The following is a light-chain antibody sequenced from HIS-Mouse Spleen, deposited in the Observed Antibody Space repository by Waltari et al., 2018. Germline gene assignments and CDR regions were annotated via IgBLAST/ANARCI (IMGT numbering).Light chain of an antibody. CDR3: QQLNSYPPT. J-gene: IGKJ1*01. CDR1: QGISSY. CDR2: ASS. V-gene: IGKV1-9*01. Sequence: DIQLTQSPSFLSASVGDRVTITCRASQGISSYLAWYQQKPGKAPKLLIHASSTLQSGVPSRFSGSGSGTEFTLTISILQPEDFATYYCQQLNSYPPTFGQGTKVEIK.